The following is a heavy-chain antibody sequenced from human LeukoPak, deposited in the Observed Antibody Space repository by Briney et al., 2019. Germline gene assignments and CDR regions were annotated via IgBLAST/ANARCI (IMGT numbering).Heavy chain of an antibody. CDR2: INWNGGST. J-gene: IGHJ3*02. Sequence: PGGSLRLSCAASGFTFSSYEMNWVRQAPGKGLEWVSGINWNGGSTGYADSVKGRFTISRDNAKNSLYLQMNSLRAEGTALYYCARERYNWNELVTAFDIWGQGTMVTVSS. CDR1: GFTFSSYE. CDR3: ARERYNWNELVTAFDI. V-gene: IGHV3-20*04. D-gene: IGHD1-20*01.